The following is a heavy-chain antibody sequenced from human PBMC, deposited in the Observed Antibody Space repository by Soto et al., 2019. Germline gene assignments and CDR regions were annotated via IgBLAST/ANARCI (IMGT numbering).Heavy chain of an antibody. CDR2: ISFDGSKK. J-gene: IGHJ4*02. CDR3: AKDRVALAGLGFVDN. V-gene: IGHV3-30*18. CDR1: GFTFNNYG. D-gene: IGHD6-19*01. Sequence: QVQLVDSGGGVVQPGRSLRLSCAASGFTFNNYGIHWVRQAPGKGLEWVAFISFDGSKKYYPDSVKGRFTISRDNSNSTLYLQLDSLRAEDTAVYYCAKDRVALAGLGFVDNWGQGTLVTVSS.